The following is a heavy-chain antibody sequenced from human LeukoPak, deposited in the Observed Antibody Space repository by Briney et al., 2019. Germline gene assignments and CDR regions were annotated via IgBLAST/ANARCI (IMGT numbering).Heavy chain of an antibody. CDR3: AKHYNYAYED. CDR1: GFTFSSSG. Sequence: QPGGSLRLSCAASGFTFSSSGMSWVRQAPGKGLEWVSAISGSGGNIYYADSVKGRFTISRDNSENTLYLQIHSLRAEDTALYYCAKHYNYAYEDWGQGTLVTVSS. CDR2: ISGSGGNI. V-gene: IGHV3-23*01. J-gene: IGHJ4*02. D-gene: IGHD5-18*01.